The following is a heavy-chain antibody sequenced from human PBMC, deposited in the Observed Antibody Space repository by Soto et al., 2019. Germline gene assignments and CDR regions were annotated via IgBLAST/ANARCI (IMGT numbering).Heavy chain of an antibody. CDR2: ISSSSSYI. J-gene: IGHJ3*02. Sequence: PGGSLRHSCAASGFTFSSYSMNWVRQAPGKGLEWVSSISSSSSYIYYADSVKGRFTISRDNAKNSLYLQMNSLRAEETAVYYCARVAQVEYYDFWSGYSNDAFDIWGQGTMVTVSS. D-gene: IGHD3-3*01. V-gene: IGHV3-21*01. CDR1: GFTFSSYS. CDR3: ARVAQVEYYDFWSGYSNDAFDI.